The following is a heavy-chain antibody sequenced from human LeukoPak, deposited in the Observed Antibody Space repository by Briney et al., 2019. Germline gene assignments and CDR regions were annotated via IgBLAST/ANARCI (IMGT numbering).Heavy chain of an antibody. D-gene: IGHD2-8*01. CDR3: AREVLGQTYFDY. CDR1: GGSISSGGYY. V-gene: IGHV4-31*03. Sequence: SQTLSLTCTVSGGSISSGGYYWSWIRQHPGKGLEWIGYIYYSGSTYNNPSLKSRVTISVDTSKNQFSLKLSSVTAADTAVYYCAREVLGQTYFDYWGQGTLATVSS. J-gene: IGHJ4*02. CDR2: IYYSGST.